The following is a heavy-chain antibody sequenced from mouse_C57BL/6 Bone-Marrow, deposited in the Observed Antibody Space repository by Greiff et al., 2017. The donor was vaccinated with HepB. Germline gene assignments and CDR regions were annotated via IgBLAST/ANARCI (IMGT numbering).Heavy chain of an antibody. D-gene: IGHD4-1*01. CDR3: ARPTGAFDY. CDR1: GYTFTSYW. J-gene: IGHJ2*01. CDR2: IDPSDSYT. Sequence: QVQLKESGAELVRPGTSVKLSCKASGYTFTSYWMHWVKQRPGQGLEWIGVIDPSDSYTNYNQKFKGKATLTVDTSSSTAYMQLSSLTSEDSAVYYCARPTGAFDYWGQGTTLTVSS. V-gene: IGHV1-59*01.